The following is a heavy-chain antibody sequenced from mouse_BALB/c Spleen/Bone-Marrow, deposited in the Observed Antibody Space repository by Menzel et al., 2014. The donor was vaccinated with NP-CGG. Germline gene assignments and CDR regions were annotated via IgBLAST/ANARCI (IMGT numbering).Heavy chain of an antibody. Sequence: DVMLVESGGGLVKPGGSLKLSCAASGFTFSSYAMSWVRQSPEKRLEWVAEISSGGSYTYYPDTVTGRFTISRDNAKNPLYLEMRRRSSEDAAIYYCEREGYDGKMYEGGKGPSVTVSS. CDR1: GFTFSSYA. CDR2: ISSGGSYT. CDR3: EREGYDGKMYE. D-gene: IGHD2-2*01. V-gene: IGHV5-9-4*01. J-gene: IGHJ4*01.